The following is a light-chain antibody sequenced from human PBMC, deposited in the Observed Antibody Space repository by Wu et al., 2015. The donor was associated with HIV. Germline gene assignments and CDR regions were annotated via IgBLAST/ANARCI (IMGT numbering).Light chain of an antibody. CDR3: QKYNTAPWT. J-gene: IGKJ1*01. V-gene: IGKV1-27*01. CDR1: QFISHY. CDR2: AAS. Sequence: DIQMTQSPSSLFASVGDRVTITCRASQFISHYLAWYQQKPGKVPKLLIYAASTLQSGVPSRFSGSGSGTDFTLTISGLQPEDVATYYCQKYNTAPWTFGQGTKVEMK.